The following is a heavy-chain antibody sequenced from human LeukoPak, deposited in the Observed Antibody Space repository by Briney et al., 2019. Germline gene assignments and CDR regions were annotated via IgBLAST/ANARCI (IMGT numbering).Heavy chain of an antibody. Sequence: ASVKVSCKASGGTFSSYAINWVRQATGQGLEWMGWMNPNTDNTGYAQKFQGRVTMTRNASISTAYMELSSLRSEDTAVYYCARVGSSSWFNYNWFDSWGQGTLVTVSS. J-gene: IGHJ5*01. CDR1: GGTFSSYA. CDR3: ARVGSSSWFNYNWFDS. V-gene: IGHV1-8*02. CDR2: MNPNTDNT. D-gene: IGHD6-13*01.